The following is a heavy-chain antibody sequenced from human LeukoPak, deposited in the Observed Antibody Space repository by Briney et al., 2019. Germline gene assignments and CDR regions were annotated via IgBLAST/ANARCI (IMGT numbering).Heavy chain of an antibody. J-gene: IGHJ4*02. CDR2: INYNGAIT. Sequence: GGSLRLSCATSGFTFVDYGLRWVRRALGKGLEWLCAINYNGAITDYADSVKGRFTISRDNAKNSLYLRMDSLRAEDTALYYCARDRLGPSFSVSHFDLWGQGTLVTVSS. CDR3: ARDRLGPSFSVSHFDL. D-gene: IGHD3-3*02. CDR1: GFTFVDYG. V-gene: IGHV3-20*04.